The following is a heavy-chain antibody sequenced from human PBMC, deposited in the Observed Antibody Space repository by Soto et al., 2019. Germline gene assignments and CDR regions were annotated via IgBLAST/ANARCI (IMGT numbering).Heavy chain of an antibody. V-gene: IGHV3-23*01. CDR3: APRFRRPPNGMYV. Sequence: GGSLRLSCAASGFTFSHFAMSCVRQAPGKGLEWVSSISGSGATTYYADSVKGRFTISRDNSGNTLYLQMNSLRVDDTALYYSAPRFRRPPNGMYVRGRQTTVTGSS. CDR2: ISGSGATT. J-gene: IGHJ6*02. CDR1: GFTFSHFA.